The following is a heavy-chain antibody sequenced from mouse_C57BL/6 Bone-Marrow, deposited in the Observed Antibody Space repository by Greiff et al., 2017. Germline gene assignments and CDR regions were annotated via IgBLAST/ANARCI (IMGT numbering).Heavy chain of an antibody. Sequence: VQLKQSGAELVKPGASVKLSCTASGFNINDYYMHWVKQRTEKGLEWIGRIDPEDGETKYAPKFQGKATITADTSSNTAYLQLSSLASEDTAVCYCARENDYDSLYVWGTGTTVTVSS. J-gene: IGHJ1*03. CDR3: ARENDYDSLYV. CDR2: IDPEDGET. CDR1: GFNINDYY. V-gene: IGHV14-2*01. D-gene: IGHD6-1*01.